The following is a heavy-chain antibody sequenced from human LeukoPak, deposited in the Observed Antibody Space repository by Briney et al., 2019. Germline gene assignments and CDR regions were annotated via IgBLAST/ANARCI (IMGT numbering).Heavy chain of an antibody. CDR1: GFTFTSYW. CDR3: ARALYNRGWYPDYFDS. CDR2: IKQDGTEI. V-gene: IGHV3-7*01. D-gene: IGHD6-19*01. Sequence: GGSLRLSCAASGFTFTSYWLTWVRQAPGKGLEWVASIKQDGTEIHYVDSVKGRFTISRDNTKNSLYLQMNSLRAEDTAIYYCARALYNRGWYPDYFDSWGQGTLVTVSA. J-gene: IGHJ4*02.